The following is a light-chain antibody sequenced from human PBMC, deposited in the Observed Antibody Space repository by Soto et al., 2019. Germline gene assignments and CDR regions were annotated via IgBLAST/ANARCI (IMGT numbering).Light chain of an antibody. CDR1: QSISSY. V-gene: IGKV1-39*01. Sequence: DLQMAQSPSSLSASVGDRVTITCRASQSISSYLNWYQQKPGKVPKLLIYGASSLQSGVPSRFSGSESGTDFTLTITSLQPEHFATYYCQQSYNIPRTFGQGTTLEI. CDR3: QQSYNIPRT. J-gene: IGKJ2*01. CDR2: GAS.